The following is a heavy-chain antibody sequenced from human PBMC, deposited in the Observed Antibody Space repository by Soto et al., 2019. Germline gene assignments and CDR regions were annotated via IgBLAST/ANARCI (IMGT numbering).Heavy chain of an antibody. CDR2: IKQDGSDK. D-gene: IGHD1-26*01. V-gene: IGHV3-7*01. CDR3: ARNRYYAFDY. J-gene: IGHJ4*02. CDR1: GFTFSNYW. Sequence: GGSLRLSCAASGFTFSNYWMSWVRQAPGKGLEWVAIIKQDGSDKYYVDSVKGRFTISRDNAKNSLYLQMNSLRTEDAAVYYCARNRYYAFDYWGRGTLVTVSS.